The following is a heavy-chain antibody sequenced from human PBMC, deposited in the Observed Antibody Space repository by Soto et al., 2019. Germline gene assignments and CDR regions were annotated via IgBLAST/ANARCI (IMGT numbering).Heavy chain of an antibody. CDR2: ISYDGSNK. CDR3: ARELDSSSWYYFDY. Sequence: AGALRLSCAASGFTFSSYAMHWVRQAPGKGLEWVAVISYDGSNKYYADSVKGRFTISRDNSKNTLYLQMNSLRAEDTAVYYCARELDSSSWYYFDYWGQGT. CDR1: GFTFSSYA. D-gene: IGHD6-13*01. J-gene: IGHJ4*02. V-gene: IGHV3-30-3*01.